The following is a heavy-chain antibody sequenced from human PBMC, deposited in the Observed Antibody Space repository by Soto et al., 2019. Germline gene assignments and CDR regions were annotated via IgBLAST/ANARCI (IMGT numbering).Heavy chain of an antibody. J-gene: IGHJ4*02. D-gene: IGHD5-18*01. CDR1: GFTLSSCA. Sequence: EVQLLESGGGLVQPGGSLRLSCGASGFTLSSCAMSWVRQAPGNGLEWVSAISGSGGSTYYADSVKGRFTISRDNSKNTLYLQMNSLRAEDTAVYYCAKSGGYNYGYQETDYWGQGTLVTVSS. CDR3: AKSGGYNYGYQETDY. V-gene: IGHV3-23*01. CDR2: ISGSGGST.